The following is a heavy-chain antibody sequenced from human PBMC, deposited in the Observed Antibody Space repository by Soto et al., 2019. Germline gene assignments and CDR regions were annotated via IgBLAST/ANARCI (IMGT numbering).Heavy chain of an antibody. CDR2: MNPNSGNT. Sequence: GASVKVSCKASGYTFTSYDINWVRQATGQGLEWMGWMNPNSGNTGYAQKFQGRVTMTRNTSISTAYMELSSLRSEDTAVYYCARGREYDSSGYYYALHAFDIWGQGAMVPVSS. CDR3: ARGREYDSSGYYYALHAFDI. D-gene: IGHD3-22*01. J-gene: IGHJ3*02. CDR1: GYTFTSYD. V-gene: IGHV1-8*01.